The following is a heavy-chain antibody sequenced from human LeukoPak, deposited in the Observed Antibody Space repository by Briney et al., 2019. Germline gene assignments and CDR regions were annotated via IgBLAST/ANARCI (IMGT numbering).Heavy chain of an antibody. CDR1: GGTFSSYA. J-gene: IGHJ3*02. Sequence: ASVKVSCKASGGTFSSYAISWVRQAPGQGLEWMGGIIPIFGTANYAQKFQGRVTITADKSTSTAYMELRSLRSDDTAVYYCARAGYSYGDAFDIWGQGTMVTVSS. CDR2: IIPIFGTA. CDR3: ARAGYSYGDAFDI. V-gene: IGHV1-69*06. D-gene: IGHD5-18*01.